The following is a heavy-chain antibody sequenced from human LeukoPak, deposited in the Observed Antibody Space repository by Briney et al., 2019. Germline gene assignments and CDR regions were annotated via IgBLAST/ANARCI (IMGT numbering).Heavy chain of an antibody. D-gene: IGHD3-10*01. CDR3: ARHYYGSGIPENFDY. CDR2: ISGSGGST. V-gene: IGHV3-23*01. CDR1: GFTFSSYA. J-gene: IGHJ4*02. Sequence: TGGSLRLSCAASGFTFSSYAMSWVRQAPGKGLEWVSAISGSGGSTYYADSVKGRFTISRDNSKNTLYLQMNSLRAEETAVYYCARHYYGSGIPENFDYWGQGTLVTVSS.